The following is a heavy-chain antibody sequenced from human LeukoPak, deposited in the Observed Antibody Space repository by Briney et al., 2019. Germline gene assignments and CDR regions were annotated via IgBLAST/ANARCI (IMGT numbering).Heavy chain of an antibody. CDR2: IRSNSNNYAT. CDR1: GFTFSGSA. J-gene: IGHJ4*02. Sequence: PGGSLRLSCAASGFTFSGSAMHWVRQASGKGLEWVGRIRSNSNNYATAYAASVKGRFTMSRDDSMNTAYLQMNSLKTEDTAVYYCTRRGYSGNSGNDYWGQGTLVTVSS. V-gene: IGHV3-73*01. D-gene: IGHD4-23*01. CDR3: TRRGYSGNSGNDY.